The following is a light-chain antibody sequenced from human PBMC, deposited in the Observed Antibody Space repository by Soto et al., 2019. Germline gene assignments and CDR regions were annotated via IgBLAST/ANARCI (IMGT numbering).Light chain of an antibody. Sequence: QSVLTQPPSVSGAPGQRVTISCTGNSSNIGSGYDVHWYQQLPGTAPKLLIYGNSNRPSGVPDRFSGSKSGTSASLAITGLQAEDEAEYYCQSYDSSLSAYVFGTGTKVTVL. CDR2: GNS. J-gene: IGLJ1*01. CDR3: QSYDSSLSAYV. V-gene: IGLV1-40*01. CDR1: SSNIGSGYD.